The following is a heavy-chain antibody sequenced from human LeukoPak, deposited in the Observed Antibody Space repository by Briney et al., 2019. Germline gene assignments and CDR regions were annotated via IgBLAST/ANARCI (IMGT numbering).Heavy chain of an antibody. CDR3: AREITMVRGVIDAIDY. Sequence: PGGSLRLSCAASGFTFSSYAMSWVRQAPGKGLEWVSSISNSGGSTYYADSVKGRFTISRDNSKNTLYLQMNSLRAEDTAVYYCAREITMVRGVIDAIDYWGQGTLVTVSS. CDR2: ISNSGGST. CDR1: GFTFSSYA. J-gene: IGHJ4*02. V-gene: IGHV3-23*01. D-gene: IGHD3-10*01.